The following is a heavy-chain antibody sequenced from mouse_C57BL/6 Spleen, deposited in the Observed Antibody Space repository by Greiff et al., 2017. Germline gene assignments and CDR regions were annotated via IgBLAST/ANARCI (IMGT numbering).Heavy chain of an antibody. D-gene: IGHD1-1*01. CDR1: GYTFTSYW. J-gene: IGHJ4*01. CDR3: GRSYGSSYNYAMDY. V-gene: IGHV1-55*01. Sequence: VQLQQPGAELVKPGASVKMSCKASGYTFTSYWITWVKQRPGQGLEWIGDIYPGSGSTNYNEKFKSKATLTVDTSSSTAYMQLSNLTSEDAAVYYFGRSYGSSYNYAMDYWGQGTPVTVSS. CDR2: IYPGSGST.